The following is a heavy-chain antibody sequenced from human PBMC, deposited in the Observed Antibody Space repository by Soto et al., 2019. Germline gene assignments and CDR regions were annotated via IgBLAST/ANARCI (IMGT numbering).Heavy chain of an antibody. CDR2: ISYDGRHT. D-gene: IGHD2-21*02. Sequence: QVQLVESXXXXVXXXXXLRLSCAASGFTFSNYAMHWVRQAPGKGLEWVAFISYDGRHTYYPDSVKGRFTISRDNSKNTLYLQMNSLRAEDTAVYYCATEGADSSRTSDAFDIWGQGTMVTVSS. V-gene: IGHV3-30*01. CDR1: GFTFSNYA. J-gene: IGHJ3*02. CDR3: ATEGADSSRTSDAFDI.